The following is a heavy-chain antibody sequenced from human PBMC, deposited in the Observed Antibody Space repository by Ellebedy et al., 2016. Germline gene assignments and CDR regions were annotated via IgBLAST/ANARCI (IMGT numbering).Heavy chain of an antibody. J-gene: IGHJ6*02. CDR2: MNPISGST. D-gene: IGHD6-13*01. CDR1: GYTFTGYY. Sequence: ASVKVSXXASGYTFTGYYMHWVRQATGQGLEWMGWMNPISGSTGYAQNFQGRVTMTRDTSITTAYMELSSLASDDTAVYYCARVGYSSSWYPLTYYYYGMDVWGQGTTVTVSS. V-gene: IGHV1-8*02. CDR3: ARVGYSSSWYPLTYYYYGMDV.